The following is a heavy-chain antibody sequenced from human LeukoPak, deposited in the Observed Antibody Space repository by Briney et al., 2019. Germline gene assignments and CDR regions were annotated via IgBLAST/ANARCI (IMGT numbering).Heavy chain of an antibody. V-gene: IGHV3-23*01. J-gene: IGHJ4*01. Sequence: WGSLRLSCAASGFTFSSYAMTWVRQAPGKGLEWVSLISGTGGSTFYADSVKGRFTISRDNSKNTLYLQMNRLRAEDTAVYYCAKEGGYGDQYNFDFWGQEPWSPSPQ. CDR1: GFTFSSYA. CDR2: ISGTGGST. D-gene: IGHD4-17*01. CDR3: AKEGGYGDQYNFDF.